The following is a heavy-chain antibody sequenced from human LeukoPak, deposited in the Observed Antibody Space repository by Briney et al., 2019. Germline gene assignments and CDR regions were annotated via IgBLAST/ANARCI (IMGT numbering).Heavy chain of an antibody. Sequence: GESLQISCKAYGYKFTNYWIGWVRQMPGKGLEWMTIIYPGDSQTRYSPSVQGQVTISADKSIDTMYLQWSSLKASDTAMYYCARALRTGQGDYVPVLWGQGTLVIVSS. CDR3: ARALRTGQGDYVPVL. CDR2: IYPGDSQT. V-gene: IGHV5-51*01. J-gene: IGHJ4*02. CDR1: GYKFTNYW. D-gene: IGHD4-17*01.